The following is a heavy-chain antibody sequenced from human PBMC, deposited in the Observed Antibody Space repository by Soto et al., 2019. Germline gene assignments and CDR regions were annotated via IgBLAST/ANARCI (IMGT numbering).Heavy chain of an antibody. Sequence: DVELVESGGGTGQPGGSLRLSCATSGFTFSTHEMNWVRQAPGRGLEWIAKISGSGSTRSYADSVKGRFFISRDNEQRTVDLQMNSLRVEDKAVYYCARGGVYWGQGTMVTVSP. CDR3: ARGGVY. V-gene: IGHV3-48*03. J-gene: IGHJ4*02. D-gene: IGHD2-8*01. CDR2: ISGSGSTR. CDR1: GFTFSTHE.